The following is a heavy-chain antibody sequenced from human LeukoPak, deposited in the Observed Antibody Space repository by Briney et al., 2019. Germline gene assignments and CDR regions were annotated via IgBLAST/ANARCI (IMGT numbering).Heavy chain of an antibody. J-gene: IGHJ4*02. CDR2: INWNGGST. Sequence: GGSLRLSCAASGFTFDDYGMSWVRQAPGKGLEWVSGINWNGGSTVYADSVKGRFTISRDNAKNSLYLQMNSLRAEDTALYYCARAHTFLEWLLSGYFDYWGQGTLVTVSS. D-gene: IGHD3-3*02. CDR1: GFTFDDYG. V-gene: IGHV3-20*04. CDR3: ARAHTFLEWLLSGYFDY.